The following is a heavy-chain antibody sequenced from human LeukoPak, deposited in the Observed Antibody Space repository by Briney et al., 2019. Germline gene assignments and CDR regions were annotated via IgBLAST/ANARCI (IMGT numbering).Heavy chain of an antibody. D-gene: IGHD2-15*01. Sequence: QSGGSLRLSCAASGFSYSNYAMTWVRQAPGKGLEWISYISSSSSTIYYADSVKGRFTISRDNAKNSLYLQMNSLRAEDTAVYYCAREVGEDYWGQGTLVTVSS. CDR1: GFSYSNYA. CDR2: ISSSSSTI. CDR3: AREVGEDY. J-gene: IGHJ4*02. V-gene: IGHV3-48*01.